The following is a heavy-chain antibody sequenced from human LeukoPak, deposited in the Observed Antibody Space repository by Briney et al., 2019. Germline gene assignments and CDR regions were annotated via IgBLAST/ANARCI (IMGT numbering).Heavy chain of an antibody. CDR2: ISWNSGSI. CDR1: GFLLENNA. CDR3: TKDVFDFGGYFEL. V-gene: IGHV3-9*01. J-gene: IGHJ2*01. Sequence: GRSLRLSCPASGFLLENNAMRSPRQAPGRGRGLLSGISWNSGSIGYADSVKGRFTISRDNAKNSLYLQMNSLRTEDTAFYYCTKDVFDFGGYFELWGRGTLVTVSS. D-gene: IGHD3-16*01.